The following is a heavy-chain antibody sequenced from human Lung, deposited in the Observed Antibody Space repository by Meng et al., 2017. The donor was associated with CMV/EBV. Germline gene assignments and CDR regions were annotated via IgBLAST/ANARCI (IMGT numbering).Heavy chain of an antibody. D-gene: IGHD3/OR15-3a*01. J-gene: IGHJ6*02. CDR3: ARRKFDIWTDESLSKYHNYGLDV. Sequence: ASXXVSXKASGYAFNTSYIHWVRLAPGQGLEWVGIINPHGGGTTNAQRFQGRVTMTRDTSTSTVYMKLNSLRSEDTAVYYCARRKFDIWTDESLSKYHNYGLDVWXQGTXVTVSS. V-gene: IGHV1-46*02. CDR1: GYAFNTSY. CDR2: INPHGGGT.